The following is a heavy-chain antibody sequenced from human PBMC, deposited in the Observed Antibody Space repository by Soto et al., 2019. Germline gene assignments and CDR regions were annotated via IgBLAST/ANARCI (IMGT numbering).Heavy chain of an antibody. V-gene: IGHV3-64D*06. CDR3: VKGAQYSGSYYYFDY. J-gene: IGHJ4*02. D-gene: IGHD1-26*01. Sequence: GGSLRLSCSASGFAFSSYCMHWVRQSPGKGLEYVSAISDNGRSTYYADSVKGRFTISRDNSKNALYLQMTSLRAEDTAIFYCVKGAQYSGSYYYFDYWGQGTLVTVSS. CDR2: ISDNGRST. CDR1: GFAFSSYC.